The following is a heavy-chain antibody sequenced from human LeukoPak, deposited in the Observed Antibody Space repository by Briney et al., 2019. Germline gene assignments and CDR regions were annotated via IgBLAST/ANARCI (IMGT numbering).Heavy chain of an antibody. J-gene: IGHJ4*02. CDR2: IHYDGSNN. Sequence: GGSLRLSCAASGFTFSSYAMHWVRQAPGKGLEWVAFIHYDGSNNYYADSVKGRFTISRDNSKNTLYLQMNTLRADGTAVYYCAKDHGSSDWYYFDYWGQGTLVTVSS. V-gene: IGHV3-30*02. CDR3: AKDHGSSDWYYFDY. D-gene: IGHD6-13*01. CDR1: GFTFSSYA.